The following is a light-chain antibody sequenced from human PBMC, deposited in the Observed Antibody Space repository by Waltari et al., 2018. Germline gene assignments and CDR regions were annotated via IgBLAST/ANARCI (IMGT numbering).Light chain of an antibody. Sequence: EIVMTQSPATLSVSPGERATLSCRASQSVSSKLARYQQKPGQAPRLLIYGASTRATGIPARFSGSGSGPEFTLTISSLQYEDFAVYYCQQYNNWPPWWTFGQGTKVEIK. J-gene: IGKJ1*01. V-gene: IGKV3-15*01. CDR1: QSVSSK. CDR2: GAS. CDR3: QQYNNWPPWWT.